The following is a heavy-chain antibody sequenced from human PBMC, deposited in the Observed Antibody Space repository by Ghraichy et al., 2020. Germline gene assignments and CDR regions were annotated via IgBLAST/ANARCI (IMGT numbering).Heavy chain of an antibody. CDR1: GFTSDEHG. Sequence: GGSLRLSCSVFGFTSDEHGMHWVRQFPGKGLEGVAGIIWTTDRKGYADSVKGRFTISKDNAKRSVYLQMNSLRVEDTALYYCGKDVTPGGLDYLGQGTLVTVSS. D-gene: IGHD4-23*01. V-gene: IGHV3-9*02. J-gene: IGHJ4*02. CDR2: IIWTTDRK. CDR3: GKDVTPGGLDY.